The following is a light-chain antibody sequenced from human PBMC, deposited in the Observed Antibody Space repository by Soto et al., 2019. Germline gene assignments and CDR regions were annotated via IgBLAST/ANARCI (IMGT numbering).Light chain of an antibody. CDR3: QQRSIRTLT. CDR2: DAS. V-gene: IGKV3-11*01. CDR1: QSVRRY. Sequence: EIVLAQSPATLSLSPGERATLSCRASQSVRRYLAWYQQKPGQAPMLLIYDASTRVTGIPARFSGSGSGTDFTLTISSLQNEDFAIYYCQQRSIRTLTFGQGTRLEIK. J-gene: IGKJ5*01.